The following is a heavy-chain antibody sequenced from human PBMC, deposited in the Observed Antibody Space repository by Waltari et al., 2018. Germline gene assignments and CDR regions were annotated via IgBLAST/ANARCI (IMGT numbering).Heavy chain of an antibody. CDR2: INRSGST. V-gene: IGHV4-34*01. D-gene: IGHD2-21*01. J-gene: IGHJ3*02. CDR3: ARLGRLWLPDVAGGGAFDI. Sequence: QVQLQQWGAGLLKPSETLSLTCAVYGGSFSGYYWSWIRQPPGKGLEWIGEINRSGSTNYNPSLKTRVALSVNTSKNQFALKLSSVTAAGAAVYDFARLGRLWLPDVAGGGAFDIWGQGTMVTVSS. CDR1: GGSFSGYY.